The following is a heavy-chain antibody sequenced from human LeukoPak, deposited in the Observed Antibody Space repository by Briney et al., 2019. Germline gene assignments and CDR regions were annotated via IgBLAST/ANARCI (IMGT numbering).Heavy chain of an antibody. CDR2: IYHSGST. CDR3: ARDHGTTVTTPRYYYYGMDV. J-gene: IGHJ6*02. V-gene: IGHV4-4*02. D-gene: IGHD4-11*01. Sequence: SETLSLTCAVSGVSISSSNWWSWVRQPPGKGLEWIGEIYHSGSTNYNPSLKSRVTISVDKSKNQFSLKLSSVTAADTAVYYCARDHGTTVTTPRYYYYGMDVWGQGTTVIVSS. CDR1: GVSISSSNW.